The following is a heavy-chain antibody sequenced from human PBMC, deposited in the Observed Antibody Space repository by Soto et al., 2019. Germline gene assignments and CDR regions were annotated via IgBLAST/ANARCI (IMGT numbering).Heavy chain of an antibody. D-gene: IGHD6-19*01. V-gene: IGHV1-46*01. CDR3: ARDKDSSARPRAEFDS. CDR1: GYMFTSYF. J-gene: IGHJ4*02. CDR2: INPSDGTT. Sequence: QGHLVQSGAEVKRPGASVRVSCESSGYMFTSYFIHWVRQAPGQGLEWVGVINPSDGTTTYAQKFQARITMNRDTSTTTVDMELSSLRSEDTAVYYCARDKDSSARPRAEFDSWGQGTLITVSS.